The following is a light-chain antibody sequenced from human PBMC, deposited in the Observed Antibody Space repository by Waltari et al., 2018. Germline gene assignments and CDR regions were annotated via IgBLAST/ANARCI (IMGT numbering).Light chain of an antibody. V-gene: IGLV2-11*01. CDR3: CSYAGSYTYV. Sequence: QSALAQPRSVSGSPGQSVPLPCTGSSSNVGGQNYFSWYQQYPGHAPKLMLYDVNKRPSGVPHRFSGSKSGDTASLTISGLQAEDEADYYCCSYAGSYTYVFGTGTKVTV. CDR2: DVN. J-gene: IGLJ1*01. CDR1: SSNVGGQNY.